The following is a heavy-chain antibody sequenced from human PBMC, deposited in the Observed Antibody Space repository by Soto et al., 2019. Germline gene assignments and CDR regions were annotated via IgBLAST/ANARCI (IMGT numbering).Heavy chain of an antibody. J-gene: IGHJ4*02. CDR2: IYHSGST. Sequence: QLQLQESGSGLVKPSQTLSLTCAVSGGSISSGGYSWSWIRQPPGKGLEWIGYIYHSGSTYYNPSLKSRVTISVDRSKTQFSLKLSSVTAADTAVYYCARGNSSGYYDPYYFDYWGQGTLVTVSS. V-gene: IGHV4-30-2*01. D-gene: IGHD3-22*01. CDR1: GGSISSGGYS. CDR3: ARGNSSGYYDPYYFDY.